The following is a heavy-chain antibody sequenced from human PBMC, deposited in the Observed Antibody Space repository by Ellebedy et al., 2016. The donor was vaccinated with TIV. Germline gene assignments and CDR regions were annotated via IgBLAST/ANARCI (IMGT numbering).Heavy chain of an antibody. CDR3: AKDRISGDGYWVFDQ. CDR2: IFGSGGGI. CDR1: GFTFSRYA. D-gene: IGHD5-18*01. Sequence: GESLKISCAASGFTFSRYAMSWVRQAPGKGLECVSGIFGSGGGISYADSVKGRFTISRDNSKSMVHLQMNSLRPEDTALYYCAKDRISGDGYWVFDQWGQGTLVTVSS. V-gene: IGHV3-23*01. J-gene: IGHJ4*02.